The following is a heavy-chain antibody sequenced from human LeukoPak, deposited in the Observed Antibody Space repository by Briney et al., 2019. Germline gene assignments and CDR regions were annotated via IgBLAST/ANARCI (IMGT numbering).Heavy chain of an antibody. D-gene: IGHD4-11*01. CDR2: ISGSGGST. J-gene: IGHJ6*03. Sequence: GGSLRLSCAASGFTFSSYAVSWVRQAPGKGLEWVSAISGSGGSTYYADSVKGRFTISRDNSKNTLYLQMNSLRAEDTAVYYCAKDEDLQHGWIVYYYYYMDVWGKGTTVTVSS. CDR3: AKDEDLQHGWIVYYYYYMDV. V-gene: IGHV3-23*01. CDR1: GFTFSSYA.